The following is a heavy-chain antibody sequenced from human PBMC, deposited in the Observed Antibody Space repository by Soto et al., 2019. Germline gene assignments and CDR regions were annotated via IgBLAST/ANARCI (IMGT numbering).Heavy chain of an antibody. CDR2: IYYSGST. D-gene: IGHD3-10*01. CDR1: GGSISSYY. J-gene: IGHJ5*02. CDR3: ARHLVVRGVISGVRIDWFDP. Sequence: PSETLSLTCTVSGGSISSYYWSWIRQPPGKGLEWIGYIYYSGSTNYNPSLKSRVTISVDTSKNQFSLKLSSVTAADTAVYYCARHLVVRGVISGVRIDWFDPWGQGTLVTVSS. V-gene: IGHV4-59*08.